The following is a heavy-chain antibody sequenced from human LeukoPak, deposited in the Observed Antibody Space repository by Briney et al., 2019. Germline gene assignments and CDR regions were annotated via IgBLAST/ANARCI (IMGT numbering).Heavy chain of an antibody. V-gene: IGHV3-9*01. CDR3: ARGIYYDSSGFDY. CDR2: ISWNSGSI. D-gene: IGHD3-22*01. J-gene: IGHJ4*02. Sequence: PGRSLRLSCAASGFTFDVYAMHWVRQAPGKGLEWVSGISWNSGSIGYADSVKGRFTISRDNAKNSLYLQMNSLRAEDTALYYCARGIYYDSSGFDYWGQGTLVTVSS. CDR1: GFTFDVYA.